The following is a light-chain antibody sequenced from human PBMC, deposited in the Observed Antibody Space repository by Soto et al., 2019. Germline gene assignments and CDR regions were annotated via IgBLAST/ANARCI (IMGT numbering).Light chain of an antibody. CDR2: DAS. J-gene: IGKJ1*01. V-gene: IGKV3-15*01. CDR3: QQAHTLPWT. Sequence: EIVMTQSPATLSVSPGERATLSCRASQSVSSNLAWYQQKPGQAPRLLIYDASTRATGIPDRFSGSGSGTDFTLTISSLQPEDSAIYFCQQAHTLPWTFGQGTKVDIK. CDR1: QSVSSN.